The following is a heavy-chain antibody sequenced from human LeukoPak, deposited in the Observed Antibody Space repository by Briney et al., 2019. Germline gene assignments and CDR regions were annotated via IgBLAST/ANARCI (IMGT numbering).Heavy chain of an antibody. CDR3: ARDREEEQWPGSFEY. CDR2: IYSGDST. Sequence: GGSLRLSCAASGFTVSSNYMSWVRQAPGKGLEWVSVIYSGDSTYYADSVKGRFTISRDNSKNTLYLQMNSLRAEDTAVYYCARDREEEQWPGSFEYWGQGTLVTVSS. D-gene: IGHD6-19*01. V-gene: IGHV3-66*02. CDR1: GFTVSSNY. J-gene: IGHJ4*02.